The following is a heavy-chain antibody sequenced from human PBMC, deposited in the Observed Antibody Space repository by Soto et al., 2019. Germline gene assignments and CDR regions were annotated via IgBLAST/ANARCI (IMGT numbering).Heavy chain of an antibody. D-gene: IGHD3-3*01. CDR3: AGYVLRFLEWLSAFGY. V-gene: IGHV3-23*01. CDR2: ISGSGGST. Sequence: PGGSLRLSCAASGFTFSSYAMSWVRQAPGKGLEWVSAISGSGGSTYYADSVKGRFTISRDNSKNTLYLQMNSLRAEDTAVYYCAGYVLRFLEWLSAFGYWGQGTLVTVSS. CDR1: GFTFSSYA. J-gene: IGHJ4*02.